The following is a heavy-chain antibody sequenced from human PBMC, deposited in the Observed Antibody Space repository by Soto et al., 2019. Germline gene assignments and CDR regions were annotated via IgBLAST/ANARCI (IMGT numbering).Heavy chain of an antibody. Sequence: SVKVSCKASGGPFSSYAISWVRQAPGPGLAWMGGIIPIFGTANYAQKFQGRVTITADESTSTAYMELSSLRSEDTAVYYCARSDITIFGVVIHHYYYGMYVWGQGTTVTVSS. D-gene: IGHD3-3*01. CDR1: GGPFSSYA. V-gene: IGHV1-69*13. CDR3: ARSDITIFGVVIHHYYYGMYV. J-gene: IGHJ6*02. CDR2: IIPIFGTA.